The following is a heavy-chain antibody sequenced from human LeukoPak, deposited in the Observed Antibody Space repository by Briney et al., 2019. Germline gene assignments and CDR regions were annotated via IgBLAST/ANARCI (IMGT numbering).Heavy chain of an antibody. Sequence: SVKLSCKASGGTFTSYAISWVRQAPGQGLEWMGGIIPIFGTANYAQKFQGRVTITADESTSTAYMELSSLRSEDTAVYYCARKNYYGSGSYYKEGPWYFDLWGRGTLVTVSS. CDR2: IIPIFGTA. CDR1: GGTFTSYA. CDR3: ARKNYYGSGSYYKEGPWYFDL. D-gene: IGHD3-10*01. V-gene: IGHV1-69*01. J-gene: IGHJ2*01.